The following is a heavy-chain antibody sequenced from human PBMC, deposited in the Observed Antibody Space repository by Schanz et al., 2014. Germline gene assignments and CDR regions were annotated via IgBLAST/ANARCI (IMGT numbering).Heavy chain of an antibody. CDR2: INLSGGST. Sequence: QVQLVQSGAEVKKPGASVKVSCKASGYTFTSYSMHWVRQAPGQGLEWMGIINLSGGSTNNAQKFQDRVTMARNTSISTAYMELNSLTSEDTAVYYCARVSMEFERGKSYYYYMDVWGRGTTGTVSS. V-gene: IGHV1-46*01. D-gene: IGHD3-10*01. CDR1: GYTFTSYS. J-gene: IGHJ6*03. CDR3: ARVSMEFERGKSYYYYMDV.